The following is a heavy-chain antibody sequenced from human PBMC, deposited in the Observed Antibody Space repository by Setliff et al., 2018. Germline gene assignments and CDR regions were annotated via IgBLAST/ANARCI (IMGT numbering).Heavy chain of an antibody. CDR3: ARDPLTTNRRRAFDI. Sequence: SETLSLTCTVSGGSVSSSSYSWGWIRQPPGKRLEWIGSIYYSGSSFYYPSLKSRVTMSIDVSKNQFSLKLSSVTAADTAVYYCARDPLTTNRRRAFDIWGQGTMVTVSS. D-gene: IGHD4-17*01. CDR1: GGSVSSSSYS. CDR2: IYYSGSS. J-gene: IGHJ3*02. V-gene: IGHV4-39*07.